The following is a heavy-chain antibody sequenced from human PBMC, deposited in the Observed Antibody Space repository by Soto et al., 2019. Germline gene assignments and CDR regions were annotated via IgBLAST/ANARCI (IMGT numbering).Heavy chain of an antibody. CDR3: ARVTKDRTFWFDP. CDR2: IYYSGST. CDR1: GCSISSGGYY. Sequence: SETLSLTCTVSGCSISSGGYYWSWILQHPGKGLEWIGYIYYSGSTYYNPSLKSRVTISVDTSKNQFSLKLSSVTAADTAVYYCARVTKDRTFWFDPWGKGNLVTVYS. J-gene: IGHJ5*02. D-gene: IGHD2-15*01. V-gene: IGHV4-31*03.